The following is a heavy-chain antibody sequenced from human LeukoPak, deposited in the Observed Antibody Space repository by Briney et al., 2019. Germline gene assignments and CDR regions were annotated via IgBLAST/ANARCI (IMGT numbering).Heavy chain of an antibody. CDR2: INHSGST. D-gene: IGHD2/OR15-2a*01. CDR3: ARRAYPFPFDY. J-gene: IGHJ4*02. CDR1: GGSFSGYY. V-gene: IGHV4-34*01. Sequence: SSETLSLTCAVYGGSFSGYYWSWIRQPPGKGLEWIGEINHSGSTNYNPSLKSRVTISVDTSKNQFSLKLSSVTAADTAVYYCARRAYPFPFDYWGQGTLVTVSS.